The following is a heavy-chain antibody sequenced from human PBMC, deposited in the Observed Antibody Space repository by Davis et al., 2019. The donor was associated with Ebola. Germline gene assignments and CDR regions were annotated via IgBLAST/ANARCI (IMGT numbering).Heavy chain of an antibody. V-gene: IGHV1-18*04. CDR3: ARAQFPTTSDH. CDR1: GYTFTNYG. J-gene: IGHJ4*02. Sequence: ASVKASCKASGYTFTNYGITWVRQAPGQGLEWMGWINPHNGNTNYAQNVQGRVIMTSDTATTTAYMEVGSLRSDDTAVYYCARAQFPTTSDHWGQGTLVTVSS. CDR2: INPHNGNT. D-gene: IGHD1-1*01.